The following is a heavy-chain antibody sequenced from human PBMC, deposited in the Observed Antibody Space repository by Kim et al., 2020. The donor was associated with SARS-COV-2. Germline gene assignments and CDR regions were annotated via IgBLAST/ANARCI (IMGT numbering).Heavy chain of an antibody. CDR2: MNPNSGNT. CDR3: ARDCGAAGYYYGMDV. CDR1: GYTFTSYD. J-gene: IGHJ6*02. V-gene: IGHV1-8*01. Sequence: ASVKVSCKASGYTFTSYDINWVRQATGQGLEWMGWMNPNSGNTGYAQKFQGRVTMTRNTSISTAYMELSSLRSEDTAVYYCARDCGAAGYYYGMDVWGQGTTVTVSS. D-gene: IGHD6-13*01.